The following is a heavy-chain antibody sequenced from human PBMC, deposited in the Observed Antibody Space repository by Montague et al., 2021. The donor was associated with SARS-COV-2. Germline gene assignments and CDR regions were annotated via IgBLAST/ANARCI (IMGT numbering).Heavy chain of an antibody. J-gene: IGHJ4*02. V-gene: IGHV4-31*03. CDR3: ARAKRITIFGVVNEIDY. D-gene: IGHD3-3*01. Sequence: TLSLTCTVSGGSISSGGYYWSWIRQHPGKGLEWIGYIYYSGTTYYNPSLKSRVTISVDTSKNQFSLKLGSATAADTAVYYCARAKRITIFGVVNEIDYWGQGTLVTVSS. CDR1: GGSISSGGYY. CDR2: IYYSGTT.